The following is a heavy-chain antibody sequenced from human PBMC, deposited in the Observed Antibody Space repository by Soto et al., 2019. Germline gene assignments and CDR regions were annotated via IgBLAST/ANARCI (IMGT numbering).Heavy chain of an antibody. Sequence: GGSLRLSCAASGFTIRNYAMSWVRQAPGKALEWVSGISGSSDRKYYADSVKGRFTISRDNSKNTLYLQMNSLRAEDTAVYYCARVFLDFWSGYPSEYYYYGMDVWGQGTTVTVSS. CDR3: ARVFLDFWSGYPSEYYYYGMDV. CDR1: GFTIRNYA. V-gene: IGHV3-23*01. J-gene: IGHJ6*02. CDR2: ISGSSDRK. D-gene: IGHD3-3*01.